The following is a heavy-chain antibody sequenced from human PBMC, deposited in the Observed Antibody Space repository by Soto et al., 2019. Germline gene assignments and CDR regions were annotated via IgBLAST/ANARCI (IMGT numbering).Heavy chain of an antibody. CDR2: MNPNSGNT. CDR1: GYTFTSYD. J-gene: IGHJ4*02. CDR3: ARVVYYYDSSGYYLSFDY. Sequence: ASVKVSCKASGYTFTSYDINWVRQATGQGLEWMGWMNPNSGNTGYAQKFQGRVTMTRNTSISTAYMELSSLRSEDTAVYYCARVVYYYDSSGYYLSFDYWGQRTLVIVSS. D-gene: IGHD3-22*01. V-gene: IGHV1-8*01.